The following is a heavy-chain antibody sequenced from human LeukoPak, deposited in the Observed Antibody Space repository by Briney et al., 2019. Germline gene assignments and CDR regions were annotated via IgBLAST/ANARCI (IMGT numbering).Heavy chain of an antibody. CDR2: IDTKTGNP. V-gene: IGHV7-4-1*02. J-gene: IGHJ4*02. D-gene: IGHD3-22*01. Sequence: ASVKVSCKASGYTFTSFPMFWVRQAPGQRLEWMGWIDTKTGNPTYARDFTGRFVFSLDSSVSTAYLQISNLKTEDSAVYYCARDLLDYYYDSSVLGGYWGQGTLVTVSS. CDR1: GYTFTSFP. CDR3: ARDLLDYYYDSSVLGGY.